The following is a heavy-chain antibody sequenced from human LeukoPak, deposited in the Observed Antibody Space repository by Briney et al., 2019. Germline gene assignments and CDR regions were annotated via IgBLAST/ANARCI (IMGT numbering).Heavy chain of an antibody. CDR1: GFTFSSYS. V-gene: IGHV3-48*02. CDR2: ISSSSSTI. CDR3: AREARGGSYWVYDY. D-gene: IGHD1-26*01. Sequence: PGGSLRLSCAASGFTFSSYSMNWVRQAPGKGLEWVSYISSSSSTIYYADSVKGRFTISRDNAKNSLYLQMNSLRDEDTAVYYCAREARGGSYWVYDYWGQGTLVTVSP. J-gene: IGHJ4*02.